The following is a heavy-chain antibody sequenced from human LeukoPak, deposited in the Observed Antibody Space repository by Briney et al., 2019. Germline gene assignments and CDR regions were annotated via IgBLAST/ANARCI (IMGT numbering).Heavy chain of an antibody. CDR1: GYSFTTYW. V-gene: IGHV5-51*01. D-gene: IGHD6-6*01. J-gene: IGHJ4*02. CDR2: IQPGNPDI. CDR3: ARHEASSSWGTFDY. Sequence: GESLKIFCQGSGYSFTTYWIGWVRQVPGEGLEWMGIIQPGNPDIRYSPSFQGQVTISADQSITTAYLQWSSLKASDTAIYYCARHEASSSWGTFDYWGLGTLVTVSS.